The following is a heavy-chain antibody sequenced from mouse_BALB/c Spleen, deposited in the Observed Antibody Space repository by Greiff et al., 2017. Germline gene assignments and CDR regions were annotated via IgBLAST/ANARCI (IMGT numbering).Heavy chain of an antibody. CDR3: ARGRWDVAY. Sequence: EVQVVESGGGLVKPGGSLKLSCAASGFTFSSYAMSWVRQTPEKRLEWVASISSGGSTYYPDSVKGRFTISRDNARNILYLQMSSLRSEDTAMYYCARGRWDVAYWGQGTLVTVSA. CDR2: ISSGGST. J-gene: IGHJ3*01. D-gene: IGHD4-1*01. V-gene: IGHV5-6-5*01. CDR1: GFTFSSYA.